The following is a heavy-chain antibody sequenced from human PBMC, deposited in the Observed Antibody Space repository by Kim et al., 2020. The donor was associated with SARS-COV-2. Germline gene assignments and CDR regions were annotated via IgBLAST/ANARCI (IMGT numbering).Heavy chain of an antibody. CDR1: FFSIIIFIYY. CDR3: AREGYSSS. J-gene: IGHJ4*02. V-gene: IGHV4-61*02. Sequence: SETLSLTFTFSFFSIIIFIYYFIFILHPSFNLLYFIFLIYTIFITNYNPSLNILFTISVYTSKNQFSLKLSSVTAADTAVYYCAREGYSSSWGQGTLVTVSS. CDR2: IYTIFIT. D-gene: IGHD6-6*01.